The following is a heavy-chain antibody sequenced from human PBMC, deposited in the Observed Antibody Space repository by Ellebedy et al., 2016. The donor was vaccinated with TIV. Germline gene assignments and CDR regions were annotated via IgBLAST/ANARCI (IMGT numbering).Heavy chain of an antibody. V-gene: IGHV3-9*01. CDR3: ARAEYGSGSFCDY. CDR1: GFTFDDYA. J-gene: IGHJ4*02. Sequence: SLKISCAASGFTFDDYAMQWVRQVPGKVLEWVSGISWNSGAIGYADSVKGRFTISRDNARNSLYLQMNSLRVEDTAFYYCARAEYGSGSFCDYWGQGTLVTVSS. CDR2: ISWNSGAI. D-gene: IGHD3-10*01.